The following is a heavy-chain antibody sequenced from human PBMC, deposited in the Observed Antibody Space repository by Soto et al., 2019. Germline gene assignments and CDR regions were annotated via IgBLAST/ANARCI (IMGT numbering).Heavy chain of an antibody. CDR2: IDPSDSHT. J-gene: IGHJ6*04. CDR1: GYSCTSYW. V-gene: IGHV5-10-1*03. D-gene: IGHD6-6*01. CDR3: ARHEEYSIVLDYDSGMDV. Sequence: EVQLVQSGAEVKKPGEYLRISCNGSGYSCTSYWISWVLKMPGKGLELMWRIDPSDSHTNSSPSVQGHVSISADKSISTAYLQWSSLKASDTAMYYCARHEEYSIVLDYDSGMDVWGKVPTVTVSS.